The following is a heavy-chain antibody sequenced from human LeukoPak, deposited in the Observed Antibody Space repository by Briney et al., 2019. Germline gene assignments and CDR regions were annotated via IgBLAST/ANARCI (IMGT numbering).Heavy chain of an antibody. V-gene: IGHV4-39*01. J-gene: IGHJ4*02. Sequence: SETLSLTCTVSGGSISSSSYYWGWIRQPPGKGLEWIGSIYYSGSTYYNPSLKSRVTISVDTSKNQFSLKLSSVTAADTAVYYCARREGLSGDYDYFDYWGQGTLVTVSS. CDR2: IYYSGST. D-gene: IGHD4-17*01. CDR1: GGSISSSSYY. CDR3: ARREGLSGDYDYFDY.